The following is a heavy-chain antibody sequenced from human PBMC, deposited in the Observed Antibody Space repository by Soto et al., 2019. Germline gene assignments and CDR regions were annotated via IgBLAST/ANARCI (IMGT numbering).Heavy chain of an antibody. D-gene: IGHD2-2*01. CDR2: IYYGGST. CDR1: GGSISSGGYY. J-gene: IGHJ4*02. CDR3: ARGRDCSTTSCSLDLRLGYYFDK. Sequence: SETLSLTCTVSGGSISSGGYYWSLIRQHPGKGLEWIGYIYYGGSTYYNPSLMSRVTISVDTSKNQFSLKLSSVTAADTAVYYCARGRDCSTTSCSLDLRLGYYFDKWGQGTLVTVSS. V-gene: IGHV4-31*03.